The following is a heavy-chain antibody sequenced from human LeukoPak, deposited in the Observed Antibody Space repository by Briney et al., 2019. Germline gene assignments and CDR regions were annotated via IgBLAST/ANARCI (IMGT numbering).Heavy chain of an antibody. J-gene: IGHJ4*02. Sequence: GGSLRLSCVGSGFTFSSYAMGWVRQAPGKGLEWVSAISGSGGSTYYADSVKGRFTISRDNSKNTLYLQMNSLRAEDTAVYYCAKPRYCSGGSCYGYFDYWGQGTLVTVSS. CDR2: ISGSGGST. V-gene: IGHV3-23*01. D-gene: IGHD2-15*01. CDR1: GFTFSSYA. CDR3: AKPRYCSGGSCYGYFDY.